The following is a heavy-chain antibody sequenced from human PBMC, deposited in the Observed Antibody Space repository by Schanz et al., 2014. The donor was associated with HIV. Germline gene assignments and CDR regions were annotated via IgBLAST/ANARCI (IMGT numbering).Heavy chain of an antibody. Sequence: EVQLLESGGGLVQPGKSLRLSCAASGFTFYTYAMTWVRQAPGKGLEWVSSISGSGVSTFYAGSVKGRFAISRDKSKNILYLQMNSLRAEDTAVYYCSRVVTRWFGEPHYGMDVWGQGTTVTVSS. CDR1: GFTFYTYA. CDR2: ISGSGVST. V-gene: IGHV3-23*01. D-gene: IGHD3-10*01. CDR3: SRVVTRWFGEPHYGMDV. J-gene: IGHJ6*02.